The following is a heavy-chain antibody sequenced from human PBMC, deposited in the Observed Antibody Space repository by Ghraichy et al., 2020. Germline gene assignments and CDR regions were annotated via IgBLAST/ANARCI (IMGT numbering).Heavy chain of an antibody. J-gene: IGHJ6*02. CDR3: AKERDSSGYYSFRGDYYGMDV. V-gene: IGHV3-30*18. CDR2: TSYDGTNK. Sequence: GESLNISCAASGFTFSRYGMHWVRQAPGKGLEWVAVTSYDGTNKNYGDSVKGRFTISRDNSKNTLYLQMNSLRPEDTAVYYCAKERDSSGYYSFRGDYYGMDVWGQGTTVTVS. CDR1: GFTFSRYG. D-gene: IGHD3-22*01.